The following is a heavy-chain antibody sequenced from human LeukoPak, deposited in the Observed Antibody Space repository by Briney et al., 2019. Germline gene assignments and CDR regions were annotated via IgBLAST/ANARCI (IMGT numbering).Heavy chain of an antibody. J-gene: IGHJ3*01. V-gene: IGHV4-59*01. D-gene: IGHD3-16*01. CDR2: IYYSGTT. CDR1: GGSISSYY. Sequence: SETLSLTCTVSGGSISSYYWSWIRQPPGKGLEWIGYIYYSGTTNYNPSPKSRVTISVDTSKNQFSLKLSSVTAADTAVYYCARRWVYDKRAFDAWGQGTMVTVSS. CDR3: ARRWVYDKRAFDA.